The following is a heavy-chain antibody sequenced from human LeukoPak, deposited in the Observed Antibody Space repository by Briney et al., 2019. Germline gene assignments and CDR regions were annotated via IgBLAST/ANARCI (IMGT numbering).Heavy chain of an antibody. CDR2: IYYSGYT. V-gene: IGHV4-39*07. J-gene: IGHJ5*02. CDR1: GFTFSSYE. CDR3: ARSGHVLRFLEWSNWFDP. D-gene: IGHD3-3*01. Sequence: GSLRLSCAASGFTFSSYEMNWIRQPPGKGLEWIGSIYYSGYTYYNPSLKSRVTISVDKSKNQFSLKLSSVTAADTAVYYCARSGHVLRFLEWSNWFDPWGQGTLVTVSS.